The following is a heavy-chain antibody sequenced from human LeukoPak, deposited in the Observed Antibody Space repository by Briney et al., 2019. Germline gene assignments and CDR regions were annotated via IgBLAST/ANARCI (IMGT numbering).Heavy chain of an antibody. CDR3: ARGYGGYVDY. CDR2: IYISGST. J-gene: IGHJ4*02. CDR1: GGSMSSGSYH. V-gene: IGHV4-61*02. D-gene: IGHD4-23*01. Sequence: SETLSLTCSVSGGSMSSGSYHWGWIRQPAGKGLESIGRIYISGSTHYNPSLKSRVTISVDTSKNQFSLQLTSVTAADTAVYYCARGYGGYVDYWGRGTLVTVSS.